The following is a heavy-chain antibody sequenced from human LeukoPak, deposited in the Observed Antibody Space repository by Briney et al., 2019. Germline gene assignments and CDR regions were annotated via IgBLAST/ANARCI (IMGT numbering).Heavy chain of an antibody. CDR2: IFGSGGSA. J-gene: IGHJ4*02. D-gene: IGHD4-23*01. CDR3: ARSRWPRDYFDY. CDR1: GFTFGSYA. V-gene: IGHV3-23*01. Sequence: GGSLRLSCEASGFTFGSYAMYRVRQAPGKGLEWVAGIFGSGGSAHYADSAKGRFTISRDNSKNTVYLQMNSLRAEDTAVYYCARSRWPRDYFDYWGQGTLVTVSS.